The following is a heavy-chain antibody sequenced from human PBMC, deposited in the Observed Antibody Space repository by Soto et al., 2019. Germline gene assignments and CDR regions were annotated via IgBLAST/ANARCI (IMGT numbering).Heavy chain of an antibody. CDR2: INPNSGGT. Sequence: QVQLVQSGAEVKKSGASVMVSCKASGYTFTGYYMHWVRQAPGQGLEWMGWINPNSGGTNYAQKFQGWVTMTRDTSISTAYMELSRLRSDDTAVYYCTRSYCSGNSCYSNDAFDIWGQGTMVTVSS. J-gene: IGHJ3*02. D-gene: IGHD2-15*01. CDR1: GYTFTGYY. V-gene: IGHV1-2*04. CDR3: TRSYCSGNSCYSNDAFDI.